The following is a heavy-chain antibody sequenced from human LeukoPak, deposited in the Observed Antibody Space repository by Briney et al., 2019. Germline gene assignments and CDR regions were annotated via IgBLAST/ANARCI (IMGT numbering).Heavy chain of an antibody. CDR1: GYSISSYY. J-gene: IGHJ1*01. CDR3: ARSRGNLYFQH. CDR2: IHYTGST. Sequence: SETLSLTCTVSGYSISSYYWSWIRQSPEKGLEWIGYIHYTGSTYYNPSLRSRVTISVDTSKNQFSLRLISVTAADTAMYYCARSRGNLYFQHWGQGTLVTVSS. D-gene: IGHD6-25*01. V-gene: IGHV4-59*01.